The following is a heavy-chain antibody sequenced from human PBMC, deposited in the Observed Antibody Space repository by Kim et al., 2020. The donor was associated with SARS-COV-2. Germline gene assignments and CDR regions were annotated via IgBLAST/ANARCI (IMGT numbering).Heavy chain of an antibody. CDR3: ARAQSITMIGVVITGAMDV. V-gene: IGHV1-3*01. Sequence: ASVKVSCKASGYTFTSYAMHWVRQAPGQRLEWMGWINAGHGNTKYSQKFQGRVTITRDTSASTTYVELSSLRSEDTAVYYCARAQSITMIGVVITGAMDVWGQGTTVTVSS. CDR1: GYTFTSYA. J-gene: IGHJ6*02. D-gene: IGHD3-22*01. CDR2: INAGHGNT.